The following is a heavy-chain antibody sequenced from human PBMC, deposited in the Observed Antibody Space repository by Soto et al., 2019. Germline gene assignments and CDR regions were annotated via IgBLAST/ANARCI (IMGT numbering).Heavy chain of an antibody. J-gene: IGHJ4*02. Sequence: SETLSLTCTVSSGAISRGGYYWSWIRQPPGKGLEWIGYIYYSGSTYYNPSLKSRVTISVDTSKNHFSLKLSSVTAADTAVYYCATIKLWSNRLDYWGQGTLVTVSS. D-gene: IGHD3-10*01. CDR3: ATIKLWSNRLDY. CDR2: IYYSGST. V-gene: IGHV4-30-4*01. CDR1: SGAISRGGYY.